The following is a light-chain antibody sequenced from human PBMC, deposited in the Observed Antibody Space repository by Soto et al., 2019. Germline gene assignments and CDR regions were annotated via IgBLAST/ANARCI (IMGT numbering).Light chain of an antibody. CDR1: QSVNSY. V-gene: IGKV3-20*01. CDR3: QQFSSYPLT. Sequence: EIVMTQSLATLSMSPGERATLSCRASQSVNSYLAWYQQKPGQAPKLLIYDASSRATGIPYRFSGGGSGTDFTLTISRLEPEDFAVYYCQQFSSYPLTFGGGTKVDIK. J-gene: IGKJ4*01. CDR2: DAS.